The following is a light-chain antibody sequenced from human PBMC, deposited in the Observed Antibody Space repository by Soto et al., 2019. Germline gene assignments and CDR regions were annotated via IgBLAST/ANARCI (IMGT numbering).Light chain of an antibody. J-gene: IGKJ5*01. CDR1: QSVNSN. CDR3: QQYTHWPPIT. V-gene: IGKV3D-15*01. Sequence: EIMMTQSPATLSVSPGERATLSCRASQSVNSNLAWYQQKPGQAPRLLIYGASTRATGIPARFSGSGSGTEFTLTISSLQSEDVAVYYCQQYTHWPPITFGQGTRLEIK. CDR2: GAS.